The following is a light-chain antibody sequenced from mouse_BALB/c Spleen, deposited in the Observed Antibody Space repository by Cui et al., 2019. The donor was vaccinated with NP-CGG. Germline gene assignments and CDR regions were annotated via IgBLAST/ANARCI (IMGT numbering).Light chain of an antibody. CDR1: TGAVTTSNY. J-gene: IGLJ1*01. Sequence: QAVVTQESAIPTPPGETVTLTCRSSTGAVTTSNYANWVQEKPDHLFTGLIGGTNNRAPGVPARFSGSLIGDKAALTITGAQTEDEAIYFCALWYSNHWVFGGGTKLTVL. CDR3: ALWYSNHWV. V-gene: IGLV1*01. CDR2: GTN.